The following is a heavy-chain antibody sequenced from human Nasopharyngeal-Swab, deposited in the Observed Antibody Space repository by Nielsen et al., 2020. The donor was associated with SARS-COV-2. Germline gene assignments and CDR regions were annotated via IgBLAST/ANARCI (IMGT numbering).Heavy chain of an antibody. V-gene: IGHV2-5*01. D-gene: IGHD5-18*01. CDR3: AHSVYSYGYGSWFDP. CDR2: IYWNDDK. Sequence: SGPTLVKPTQTLTLTCTFSGFSLSTSGVGVGWIRQPLGKALEWLALIYWNDDKRYSPSLKSRPTITKDTSKNQVVLTMTNMDTVDTATYYCAHSVYSYGYGSWFDPWGQGTLVTVSS. J-gene: IGHJ5*02. CDR1: GFSLSTSGVG.